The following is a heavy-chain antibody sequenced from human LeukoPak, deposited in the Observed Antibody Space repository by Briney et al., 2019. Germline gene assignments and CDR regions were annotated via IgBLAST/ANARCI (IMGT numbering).Heavy chain of an antibody. V-gene: IGHV1-46*01. Sequence: ASVKVSCKASGYTFTGYYIHWVRQAPGQGLEWMGIINPSGGSTSHTQKFQDRVTMTRDMSTSTVYMEMSSLRSDDTAVYYCARRQVAGGPFDYWGQGTPVTVSS. J-gene: IGHJ4*02. CDR1: GYTFTGYY. CDR2: INPSGGST. CDR3: ARRQVAGGPFDY. D-gene: IGHD3-16*01.